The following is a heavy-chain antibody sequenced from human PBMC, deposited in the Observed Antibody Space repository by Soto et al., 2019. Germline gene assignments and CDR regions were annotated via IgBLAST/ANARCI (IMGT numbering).Heavy chain of an antibody. CDR3: AKAHPSRIAVAGLYSY. J-gene: IGHJ4*02. V-gene: IGHV3-23*01. Sequence: GGALRLSCAASGFIFSSYAMIGGRQAPGKGLEWVSAISGSGGSTYYADSVKGRFTISRDNSKNTLYLQMNSLRAEDTAVYYCAKAHPSRIAVAGLYSYWGQGTLVTVSS. CDR1: GFIFSSYA. D-gene: IGHD6-19*01. CDR2: ISGSGGST.